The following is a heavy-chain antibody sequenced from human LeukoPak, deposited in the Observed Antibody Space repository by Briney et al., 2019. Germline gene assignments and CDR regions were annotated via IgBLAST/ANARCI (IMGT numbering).Heavy chain of an antibody. Sequence: PGGSLRLSCAASGFTFSSYAMRWVRQAPGKGLEWVSGISGSGGSIYYADSVKGRFTIARDNSKNTLYLQMNSLRAEDTAVYYCAKGNCRGTSCYSDYWGQGTLVTVSS. CDR3: AKGNCRGTSCYSDY. J-gene: IGHJ4*02. D-gene: IGHD2-2*02. CDR2: ISGSGGSI. V-gene: IGHV3-23*01. CDR1: GFTFSSYA.